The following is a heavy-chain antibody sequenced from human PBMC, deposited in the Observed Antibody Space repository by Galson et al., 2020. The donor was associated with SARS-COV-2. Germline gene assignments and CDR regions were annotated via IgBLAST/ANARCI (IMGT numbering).Heavy chain of an antibody. CDR1: GFVFSNFG. J-gene: IGHJ5*02. V-gene: IGHV3-33*01. Sequence: GESLKISCAAPGFVFSNFGMHWVRQAPGKGLEWVSFIWFDGSNAYYADSVKGRFTVSRDNSKNILYLQMNSLRDEDAAVYYCVRDRFCTIDTCYNWFDLWGQGTAVTVSS. CDR3: VRDRFCTIDTCYNWFDL. D-gene: IGHD2-8*01. CDR2: IWFDGSNA.